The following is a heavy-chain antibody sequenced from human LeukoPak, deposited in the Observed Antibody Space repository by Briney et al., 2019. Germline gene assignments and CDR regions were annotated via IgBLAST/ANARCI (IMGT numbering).Heavy chain of an antibody. Sequence: SETLSLTCAVYGRSFSGYYWSWIRQPPGKGLEWIGEINHSGSTNYNPSLKSRVTISVDTSKNQFSLKLSSVTAADTAVYYCASPRGTVVTGPFGYWGQGTLVTVSS. V-gene: IGHV4-34*01. CDR1: GRSFSGYY. J-gene: IGHJ4*02. D-gene: IGHD4-23*01. CDR3: ASPRGTVVTGPFGY. CDR2: INHSGST.